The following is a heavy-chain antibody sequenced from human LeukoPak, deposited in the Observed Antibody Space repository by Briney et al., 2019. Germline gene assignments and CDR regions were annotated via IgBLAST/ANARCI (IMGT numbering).Heavy chain of an antibody. J-gene: IGHJ4*02. CDR3: ARLPGDGDYVGYFDY. CDR1: GGSISSYY. Sequence: SETLSLTCTASGGSISSYYWSWIRQPPGKGLEWIGYIYYSGSTNYNPSLKSRVTISVDTSKNQFSLKLSSVTAADTAVYYCARLPGDGDYVGYFDYWGQGTLVTVSS. D-gene: IGHD4-17*01. V-gene: IGHV4-59*08. CDR2: IYYSGST.